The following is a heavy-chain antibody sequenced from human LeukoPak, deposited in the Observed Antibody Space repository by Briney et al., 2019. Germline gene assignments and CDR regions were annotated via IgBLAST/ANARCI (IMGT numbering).Heavy chain of an antibody. CDR3: AKDAGPLWFGEGDFDY. D-gene: IGHD3-10*01. CDR2: ISYDGSNK. V-gene: IGHV3-30*18. J-gene: IGHJ4*02. Sequence: GGSLRLSCAASGFTFSSYGMHWVRQAPGKGLEWVAVISYDGSNKYYADSVKGRFTISRDNSKNTLYLQMNSLRAEDTAVYYCAKDAGPLWFGEGDFDYWGQGTLVTVSS. CDR1: GFTFSSYG.